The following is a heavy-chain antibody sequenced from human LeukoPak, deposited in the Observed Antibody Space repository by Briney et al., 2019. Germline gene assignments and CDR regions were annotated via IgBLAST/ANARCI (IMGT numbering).Heavy chain of an antibody. J-gene: IGHJ4*02. CDR1: GFTFNTYN. Sequence: PGGSLRLSCVASGFTFNTYNMNWVRQAPGKGLEWVSSITSSSSYIYYADSVKGRFTISRDNAKSSLYLQMNSLRDEDTAVYYCARDLTLDYWGQGTLVTVSS. V-gene: IGHV3-21*01. CDR3: ARDLTLDY. CDR2: ITSSSSYI. D-gene: IGHD1-14*01.